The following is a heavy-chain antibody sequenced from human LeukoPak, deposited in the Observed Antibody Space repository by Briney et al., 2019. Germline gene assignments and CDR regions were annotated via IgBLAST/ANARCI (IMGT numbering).Heavy chain of an antibody. CDR1: GFTFSSYA. CDR2: ISYDGSNK. D-gene: IGHD6-6*01. CDR3: AREGSSIQYFDY. Sequence: GGSLRLSCAASGFTFSSYAMHWVRQAPGKGLEWVAVISYDGSNKYYADSVKGRFTISRDNSKNTLYLQMNSLRAEDTAVYYCAREGSSIQYFDYWGQGTLVTVSS. J-gene: IGHJ4*02. V-gene: IGHV3-30-3*01.